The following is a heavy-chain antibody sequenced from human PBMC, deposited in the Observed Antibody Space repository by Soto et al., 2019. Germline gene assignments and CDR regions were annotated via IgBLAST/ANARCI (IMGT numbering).Heavy chain of an antibody. J-gene: IGHJ4*02. Sequence: GGSLRLSCAASGFTFSSYWMSWVRQAPGKGLEWVANIKQDGSEKYYVDSVKGRFTISRDNAKNSLYLQMNSLRAEDTAVYYCARGGGEYYDFWSGYSNGGEFDYWGQGTLVTVSS. CDR3: ARGGGEYYDFWSGYSNGGEFDY. V-gene: IGHV3-7*01. CDR1: GFTFSSYW. D-gene: IGHD3-3*01. CDR2: IKQDGSEK.